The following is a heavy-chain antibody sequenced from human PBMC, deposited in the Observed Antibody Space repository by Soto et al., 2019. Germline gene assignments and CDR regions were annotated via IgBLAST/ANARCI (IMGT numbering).Heavy chain of an antibody. V-gene: IGHV4-34*01. CDR3: AGASTWHPGAFDI. D-gene: IGHD5-12*01. CDR2: INHSGVT. Sequence: SETLSLTCAGYGESFNGYYWSWLRQPPGKGLEWIGEINHSGVTNYKLSLKSRVTISVDTSKNQLSLKLSSVTAADTAVYYCAGASTWHPGAFDIWGQGTTVTVSS. J-gene: IGHJ3*02. CDR1: GESFNGYY.